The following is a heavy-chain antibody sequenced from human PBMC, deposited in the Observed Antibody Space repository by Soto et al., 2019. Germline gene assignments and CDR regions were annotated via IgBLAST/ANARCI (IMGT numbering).Heavy chain of an antibody. CDR2: IYYSGST. Sequence: SETLSLTCTVSGGSISSYYWSWIRQPPGKGLEWIGYIYYSGSTNYNPSLKSRVTISVDTSKNQFSLKLSSVTAADTAVYYCARSGDSDTLIDYWGQGTLVTVSS. D-gene: IGHD2-21*02. J-gene: IGHJ4*02. CDR3: ARSGDSDTLIDY. V-gene: IGHV4-59*01. CDR1: GGSISSYY.